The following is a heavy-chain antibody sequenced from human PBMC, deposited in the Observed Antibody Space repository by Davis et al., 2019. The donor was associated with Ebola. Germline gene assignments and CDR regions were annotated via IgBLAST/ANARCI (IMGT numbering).Heavy chain of an antibody. Sequence: AASVKVSCKASGGTFSSYAISWVRQAPGQGLEWMGGIIPIFGTTNYAQKFQGRVTMTTDTSTSTAYMELRSLRSDDTAVYYCARSHFLYSSSWYLPGAPEYGMDVWGKGTTVTVSS. CDR2: IIPIFGTT. CDR3: ARSHFLYSSSWYLPGAPEYGMDV. J-gene: IGHJ6*04. V-gene: IGHV1-69*05. D-gene: IGHD6-13*01. CDR1: GGTFSSYA.